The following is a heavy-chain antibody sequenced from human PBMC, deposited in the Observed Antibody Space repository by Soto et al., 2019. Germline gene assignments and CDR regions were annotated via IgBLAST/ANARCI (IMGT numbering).Heavy chain of an antibody. V-gene: IGHV3-15*07. J-gene: IGHJ4*01. CDR1: GFTFSNAW. CDR2: IKSKTDGGTT. CDR3: TTDSYSTIIIVRFDY. Sequence: GGSLRLSCAASGFTFSNAWINWVRQAPGKGLERVGRIKSKTDGGTTDYAEPVKGRFAISRDDSNNMVYLQMNSLKIEDTAVYYCTTDSYSTIIIVRFDYWGHGTLVTVSS. D-gene: IGHD3-22*01.